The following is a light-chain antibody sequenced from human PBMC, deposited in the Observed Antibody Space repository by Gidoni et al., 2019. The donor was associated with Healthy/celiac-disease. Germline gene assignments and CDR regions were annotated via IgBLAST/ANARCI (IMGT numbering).Light chain of an antibody. V-gene: IGKV3-20*01. Sequence: EIVLTQSPGTLSLSPGERATLSCRDSPSVTSSYLAWYQQKPGQAPRLLIYGASSRATGIPDRFSGSGSGTDFTLTISRLEPEDFAVYYCQQYGSSPPVTFGQGTKLEIK. CDR2: GAS. J-gene: IGKJ2*01. CDR3: QQYGSSPPVT. CDR1: PSVTSSY.